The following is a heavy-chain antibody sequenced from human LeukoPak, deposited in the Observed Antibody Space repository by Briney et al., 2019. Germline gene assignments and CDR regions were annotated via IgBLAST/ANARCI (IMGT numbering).Heavy chain of an antibody. Sequence: GGSLRLSCAASGFTFSSYSMNWVRQAPGKGLEWVSSISSSSSYIYYADSVKGRFTISRDNAKNSLYLQMNSLRAEDTAVYYCAKEGHDYGDYAYWGQGTLVTVSS. D-gene: IGHD4-17*01. CDR3: AKEGHDYGDYAY. CDR1: GFTFSSYS. V-gene: IGHV3-21*01. J-gene: IGHJ4*02. CDR2: ISSSSSYI.